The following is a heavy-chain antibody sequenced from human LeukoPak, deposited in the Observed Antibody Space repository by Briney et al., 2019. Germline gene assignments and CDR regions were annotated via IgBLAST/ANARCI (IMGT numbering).Heavy chain of an antibody. Sequence: SETLSLTCAVYGGSFGGYYWSWIRQPPGKGLEWIGEINHSGSTNYNPSLKSRVTISVDTSKNQFSLKLSSVTAADTAVYYCARAVGGILDYWGQGTLVTVSS. J-gene: IGHJ4*02. D-gene: IGHD1-14*01. CDR3: ARAVGGILDY. V-gene: IGHV4-34*01. CDR1: GGSFGGYY. CDR2: INHSGST.